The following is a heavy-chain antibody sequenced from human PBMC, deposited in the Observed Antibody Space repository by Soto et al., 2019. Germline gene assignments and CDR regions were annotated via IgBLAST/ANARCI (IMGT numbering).Heavy chain of an antibody. V-gene: IGHV3-30-3*01. D-gene: IGHD4-17*01. CDR2: ISYDGSNK. Sequence: QVQLVESGGGVVQPGRSLRLSCAASGFTFSSYAMHWVRQAPGKGLEWVAVISYDGSNKYYADSVKGRFTISRDNSKNTRYLQMNSLRAEDTAVYYCARDISYGWFDPWGQGTLVTVSS. CDR3: ARDISYGWFDP. CDR1: GFTFSSYA. J-gene: IGHJ5*02.